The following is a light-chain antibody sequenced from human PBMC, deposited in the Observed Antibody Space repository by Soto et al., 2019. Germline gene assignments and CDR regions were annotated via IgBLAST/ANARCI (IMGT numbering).Light chain of an antibody. V-gene: IGKV3-20*01. CDR3: QQYGSSPLT. J-gene: IGKJ4*01. CDR2: GAS. Sequence: EIVLTQSPGTLSLSPGERATLSCRASQSVSSSYLAWYQQKPGQAPRLLIYGASTRATGIPDRFSGSGSGTDFTFTISRLESADFAVYFCQQYGSSPLTFGGGTKVEIK. CDR1: QSVSSSY.